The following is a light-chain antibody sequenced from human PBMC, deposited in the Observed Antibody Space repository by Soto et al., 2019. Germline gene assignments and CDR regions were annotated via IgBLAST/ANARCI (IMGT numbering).Light chain of an antibody. CDR1: SSDVGGYNF. V-gene: IGLV2-14*03. J-gene: IGLJ2*01. CDR2: DVD. Sequence: QSALTQPASVSGSPGQSITISCTGTSSDVGGYNFVSWYQQHPGKAPRLMILDVDNRPSGVSTRFSGSKSGNTASLTISGLQAEDEADYYCCSYSGSSTIVVFGGGTQLTVL. CDR3: CSYSGSSTIVV.